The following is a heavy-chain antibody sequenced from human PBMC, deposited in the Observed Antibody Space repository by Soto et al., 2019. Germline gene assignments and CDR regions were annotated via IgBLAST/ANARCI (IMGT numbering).Heavy chain of an antibody. J-gene: IGHJ2*01. CDR3: AYRRPQGATDFDL. Sequence: QITLKESGPTLVKPTQTLTLTCTFSGFSLTTTGVGVGWIRQAPGKALDYLAIIFWDDDKYYSPPLKSSVTXPXDXXQNQLVLIMNNMDSGDTGTNYCAYRRPQGATDFDLWGRGTPVTVSS. CDR1: GFSLTTTGVG. CDR2: IFWDDDK. D-gene: IGHD3-16*01. V-gene: IGHV2-5*02.